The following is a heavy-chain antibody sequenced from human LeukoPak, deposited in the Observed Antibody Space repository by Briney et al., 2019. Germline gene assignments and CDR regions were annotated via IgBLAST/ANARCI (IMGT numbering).Heavy chain of an antibody. V-gene: IGHV4-39*07. Sequence: SETLSLTCTVSSDSISSSSYYWGWIRQPPVKGLEWIGTIYYSGSTYYNPSLKSRVTISVDTSKNQFSLKLSSVTAADTAVYYCARVPTVTFFDYWGQGTLVTVSS. J-gene: IGHJ4*02. CDR2: IYYSGST. CDR3: ARVPTVTFFDY. D-gene: IGHD4-17*01. CDR1: SDSISSSSYY.